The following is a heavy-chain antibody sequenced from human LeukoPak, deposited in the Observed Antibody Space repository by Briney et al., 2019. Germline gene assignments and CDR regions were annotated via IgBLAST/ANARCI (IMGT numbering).Heavy chain of an antibody. CDR1: GGSISSYY. CDR2: IYYSGST. D-gene: IGHD3-22*01. J-gene: IGHJ3*02. CDR3: ARLGHYYDSSGYLSAFDI. V-gene: IGHV4-59*08. Sequence: PSETLSLTCTASGGSISSYYWSWIRQPPGKGLEWIGYIYYSGSTNYNPSLKSRVTISVDTSKNQFSLKLSSVTAADTAVYYCARLGHYYDSSGYLSAFDIWGQGTMVTVSS.